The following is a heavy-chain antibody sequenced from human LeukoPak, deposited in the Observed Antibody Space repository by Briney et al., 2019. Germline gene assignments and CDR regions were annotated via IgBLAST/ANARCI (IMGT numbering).Heavy chain of an antibody. CDR1: GFTFSSYG. D-gene: IGHD3-10*01. Sequence: GRSLRLSCAASGFTFSSYGMTWVRQAPGKGLEWVAVIWYDGSNKYYADSVKGRFTISRDNSKNTLYLQMNSLRAEDTAVYYCARDVDYYGSGSYYQPAYYFDYWGQGTLVTVSS. J-gene: IGHJ4*02. CDR3: ARDVDYYGSGSYYQPAYYFDY. V-gene: IGHV3-33*01. CDR2: IWYDGSNK.